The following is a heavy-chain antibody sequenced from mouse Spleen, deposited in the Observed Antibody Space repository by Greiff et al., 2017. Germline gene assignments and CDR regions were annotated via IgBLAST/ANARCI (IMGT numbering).Heavy chain of an antibody. CDR1: GFTFSSYA. Sequence: EVQLVESGGGLVKPGGSLKLSCAASGFTFSSYAMSWVRQTPEKRLEWVAAINSNGGSTYYPDTVKDRFTISRDNAKNTLYLQMSSLRSEDTALYYCARDYSNYYAMDYWGQGTSVTGSS. J-gene: IGHJ4*01. CDR2: INSNGGST. V-gene: IGHV5-6-3*01. CDR3: ARDYSNYYAMDY. D-gene: IGHD2-5*01.